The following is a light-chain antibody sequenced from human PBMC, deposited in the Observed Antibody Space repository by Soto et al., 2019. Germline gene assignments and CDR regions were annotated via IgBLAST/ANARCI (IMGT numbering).Light chain of an antibody. CDR1: SSDVGSYNL. V-gene: IGLV2-23*02. CDR2: EVS. J-gene: IGLJ1*01. CDR3: CSYAGSSSV. Sequence: QSALTQPASVSGSPGQSITISCTGTSSDVGSYNLVSWYQQHPGKAPKLMIYEVSKRPSGVSNRFSGSKSGNTASLTISGLQAEDVADYYCCSYAGSSSVFGTRTKLTVL.